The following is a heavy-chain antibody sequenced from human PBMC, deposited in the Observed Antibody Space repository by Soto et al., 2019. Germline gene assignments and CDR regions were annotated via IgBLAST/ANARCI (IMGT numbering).Heavy chain of an antibody. CDR2: IRSKAFGETT. CDR3: SRIYCSTISCYENY. Sequence: GGSLRLSCTASGFTFGDYGLSWFRQAPGKGLEWVGFIRSKAFGETTEYAASVKGRFTISRDDSKSIAYLQMNSLKTEDTAVYYCSRIYCSTISCYENYWGQGTRVTVSS. J-gene: IGHJ4*02. V-gene: IGHV3-49*03. D-gene: IGHD2-2*01. CDR1: GFTFGDYG.